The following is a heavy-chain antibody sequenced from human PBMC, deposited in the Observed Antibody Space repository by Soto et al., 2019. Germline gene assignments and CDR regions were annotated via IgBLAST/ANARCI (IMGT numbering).Heavy chain of an antibody. V-gene: IGHV4-34*01. CDR2: INHSGST. D-gene: IGHD3-10*01. J-gene: IGHJ4*02. Sequence: SETLSLTCSVYGGSFSGYYWSWIRQPPGKGLEWIGEINHSGSTNYNPSLKSRVTISVDTSKNQFSLKLSSVTAADTAVYYCARGGYGGLDYWGQGTLVTVSS. CDR1: GGSFSGYY. CDR3: ARGGYGGLDY.